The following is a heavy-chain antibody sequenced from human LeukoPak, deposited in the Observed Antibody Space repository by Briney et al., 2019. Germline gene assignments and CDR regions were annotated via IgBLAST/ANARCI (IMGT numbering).Heavy chain of an antibody. CDR2: INHSGST. D-gene: IGHD3-3*01. Sequence: SETLSLTCTVSGGSVSSGGFSWSWIRQPPGKGLEWIGEINHSGSTNYNPSLKSRVTISVDTSKNQFSLKLSSVTAADTAVYYCARAGADYDFWSGYSRLQTYFDYWGQGTLVTVSS. V-gene: IGHV4-61*08. J-gene: IGHJ4*02. CDR3: ARAGADYDFWSGYSRLQTYFDY. CDR1: GGSVSSGGFS.